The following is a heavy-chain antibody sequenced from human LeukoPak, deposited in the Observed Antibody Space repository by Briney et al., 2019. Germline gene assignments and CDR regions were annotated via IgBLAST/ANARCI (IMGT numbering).Heavy chain of an antibody. CDR3: VTAVVTPGRFDY. V-gene: IGHV4-34*01. CDR2: INHSGST. CDR1: GGSFSGYY. Sequence: SETLSLICAVYGGSFSGYYWSWIRQPPGKGLEWSGEINHSGSTNYNPSLKSRVTISVDTSKNQFSLKLSSVTAADTAVYYCVTAVVTPGRFDYWGQGTLVTVSS. D-gene: IGHD3-10*01. J-gene: IGHJ4*02.